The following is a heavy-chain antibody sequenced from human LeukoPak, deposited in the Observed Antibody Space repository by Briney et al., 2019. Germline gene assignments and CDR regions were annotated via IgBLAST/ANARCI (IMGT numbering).Heavy chain of an antibody. D-gene: IGHD3-10*01. J-gene: IGHJ5*02. Sequence: PGGSLRLSCAASGFTFSSYWMGWVRQAPGKRLEWVANMNIDGSEKYYADSVKGRFTISRDNSKNTLYLQMNSLRAEDTAVYYCAREDMVRGAYGEHNWFDPWGQGTLVTVSS. CDR3: AREDMVRGAYGEHNWFDP. CDR2: MNIDGSEK. CDR1: GFTFSSYW. V-gene: IGHV3-7*01.